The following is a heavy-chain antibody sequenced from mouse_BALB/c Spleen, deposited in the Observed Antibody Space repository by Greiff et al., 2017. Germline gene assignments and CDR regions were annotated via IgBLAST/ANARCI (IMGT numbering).Heavy chain of an antibody. J-gene: IGHJ3*01. Sequence: QVQLQQPGAELVKPGASVKLSCKASGYTFTSYWMHWVKQRPGQGLEWIGEIDPSDSYTNYNQKFKGKATLTVDKSSSTAYMQLSSLTSEDSAVYYCARRATVVAPFAYWGQGTLVTVSA. CDR2: IDPSDSYT. CDR1: GYTFTSYW. D-gene: IGHD1-1*01. CDR3: ARRATVVAPFAY. V-gene: IGHV1-69*02.